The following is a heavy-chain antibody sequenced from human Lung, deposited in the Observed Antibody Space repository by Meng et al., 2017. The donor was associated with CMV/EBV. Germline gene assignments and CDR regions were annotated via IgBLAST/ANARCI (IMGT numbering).Heavy chain of an antibody. J-gene: IGHJ6*02. V-gene: IGHV3-11*01. CDR3: ARDCATTSCYNPINTYYYFYGLDI. CDR1: GFTFSDYY. Sequence: GGSXRLXCAVSGFTFSDYYMAWIRQAPGKGLEWVSYISGSGTTTYYADSVQGRFTISRDSAKNSLYLEMNSLRAEDTAVYYCARDCATTSCYNPINTYYYFYGLDIWXQGTTVTVSS. CDR2: ISGSGTTT. D-gene: IGHD2-2*02.